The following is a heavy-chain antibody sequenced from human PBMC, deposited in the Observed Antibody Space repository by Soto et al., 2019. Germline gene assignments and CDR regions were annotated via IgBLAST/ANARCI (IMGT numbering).Heavy chain of an antibody. CDR2: IVVGSGNT. D-gene: IGHD3-10*01. CDR1: GFTFTSSA. V-gene: IGHV1-58*02. Sequence: ASVKVSCKASGFTFTSSAMQWVRQARGQRLEWIGWIVVGSGNTNYAQKFQERVTITRDMSTSTAYMELSSLRSEDTAVYYCAASSAVWFGELSNKNYYYYMDVWGKGTTVTVSS. CDR3: AASSAVWFGELSNKNYYYYMDV. J-gene: IGHJ6*03.